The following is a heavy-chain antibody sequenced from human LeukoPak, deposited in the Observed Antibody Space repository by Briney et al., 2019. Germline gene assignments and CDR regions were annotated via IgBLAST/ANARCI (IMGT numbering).Heavy chain of an antibody. J-gene: IGHJ4*02. V-gene: IGHV4-34*01. CDR3: ARGKLRLLDY. CDR1: GGSFSGFY. Sequence: PSETLSLTCAVYGGSFSGFYWSWIRQPPGKGLEWIGEINHSGSTNYNPSLKSRVTISVDTSKNQFSLKLSSVTAADTAVYYCARGKLRLLDYWGRGTLVTVSS. D-gene: IGHD1-7*01. CDR2: INHSGST.